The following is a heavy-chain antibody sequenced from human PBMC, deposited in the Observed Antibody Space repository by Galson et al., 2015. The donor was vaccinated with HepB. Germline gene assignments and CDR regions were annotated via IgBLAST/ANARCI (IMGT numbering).Heavy chain of an antibody. CDR2: IIPIFGTA. CDR3: ARGRGNCTNAVCYYYYYGMDV. J-gene: IGHJ6*02. CDR1: GGTFSSYA. D-gene: IGHD2-8*01. Sequence: SVKVSCKASGGTFSSYAISWVRQAPGQGLEWMGGIIPIFGTANYAQKFQGRVTITADESTSTAYMELSSLTSEDTAVYYCARGRGNCTNAVCYYYYYGMDVWGQGTTVTVSS. V-gene: IGHV1-69*13.